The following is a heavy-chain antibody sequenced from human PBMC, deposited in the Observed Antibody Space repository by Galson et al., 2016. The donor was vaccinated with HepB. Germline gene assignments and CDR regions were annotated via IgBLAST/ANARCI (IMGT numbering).Heavy chain of an antibody. D-gene: IGHD2-2*01. J-gene: IGHJ2*01. CDR3: ARRGGDCSSTNCWWYFDL. CDR2: IYPGDSDT. V-gene: IGHV5-51*01. Sequence: QSGAEVKKPGESLQISCQGSGYNFAKYWIVWVRQMPGKGLEWMGIIYPGDSDTSYSPSFRGQVTISSDKFISTAYLQWSSLKGSDTAMYYCARRGGDCSSTNCWWYFDLWGRGTLVTVSS. CDR1: GYNFAKYW.